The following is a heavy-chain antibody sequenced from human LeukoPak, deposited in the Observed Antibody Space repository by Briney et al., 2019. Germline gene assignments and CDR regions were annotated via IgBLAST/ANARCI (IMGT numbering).Heavy chain of an antibody. Sequence: KPSETPSLTCAVSGGSISSSNWWSWVRQPPGKGLEWIGEIYHSGSTNYNPSLKSRVTASVDKSKNQFSLKLSSVTAADTAVYYCASYSTARDWYFDLWGRGTLVTVSS. CDR1: GGSISSSNW. J-gene: IGHJ2*01. D-gene: IGHD2-21*01. CDR2: IYHSGST. V-gene: IGHV4-4*02. CDR3: ASYSTARDWYFDL.